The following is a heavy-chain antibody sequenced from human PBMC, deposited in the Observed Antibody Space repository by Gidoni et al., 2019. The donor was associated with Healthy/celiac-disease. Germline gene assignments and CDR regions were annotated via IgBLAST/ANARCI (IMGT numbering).Heavy chain of an antibody. J-gene: IGHJ4*02. D-gene: IGHD3-22*01. V-gene: IGHV1-18*01. CDR3: AREDYYDSSGYYFY. Sequence: QVQLVQSGAEVKKPGPSVKVSCQASGYTFTSYGISWVRQAPGQGLEWMRWISAYNGNTNYAQKLQGRVTMTTDTSTSTAYMELRSLRSDDTAVYYCAREDYYDSSGYYFYWGQGTLVTVSS. CDR2: ISAYNGNT. CDR1: GYTFTSYG.